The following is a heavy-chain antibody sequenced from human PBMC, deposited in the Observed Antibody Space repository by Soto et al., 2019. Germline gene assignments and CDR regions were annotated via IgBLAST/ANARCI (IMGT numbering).Heavy chain of an antibody. V-gene: IGHV3-30*18. CDR2: ISYDGSNK. D-gene: IGHD4-17*01. Sequence: QVQLVESGGGVVQPGRSLRLSCAASGFTFSSYGMHWVRQAPGKGLEWVAVISYDGSNKYYADSVKGRFTISRDNSKNPLYLQRNSLRAEDTAVYYCAKDRQDYGDYVLDYWGQGTLVTVSS. CDR3: AKDRQDYGDYVLDY. CDR1: GFTFSSYG. J-gene: IGHJ4*02.